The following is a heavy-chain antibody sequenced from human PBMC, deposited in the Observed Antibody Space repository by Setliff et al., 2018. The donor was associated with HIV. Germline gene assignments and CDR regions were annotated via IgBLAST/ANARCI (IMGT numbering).Heavy chain of an antibody. V-gene: IGHV1-46*01. J-gene: IGHJ5*02. Sequence: VASVKVSCKASGYSFTTYYIHWVRQAPGQGPEWMAIINPNGGSTNYAQKFQGRLVIIADTSMNIVYMEVSSLRSEDTAIYYCARGGPGSSYGYDWFDTWGQGTPVTVSS. CDR1: GYSFTTYY. D-gene: IGHD5-18*01. CDR3: ARGGPGSSYGYDWFDT. CDR2: INPNGGST.